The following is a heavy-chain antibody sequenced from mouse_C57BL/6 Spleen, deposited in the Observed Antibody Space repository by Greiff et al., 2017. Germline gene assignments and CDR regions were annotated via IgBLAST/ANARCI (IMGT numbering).Heavy chain of an antibody. Sequence: EVKLVESGGGLVKPGGSLKLSCAASGFTFSSYAMSWVRQTPGKRLEWVATISDGGSYTYYPDNVKGRFTISRDNAKNTLYVQMSHLKSEDTAMXCCSSDGLGRGFAYWGQGTLVTVSA. V-gene: IGHV5-4*03. D-gene: IGHD2-3*01. CDR1: GFTFSSYA. CDR2: ISDGGSYT. J-gene: IGHJ3*01. CDR3: SSDGLGRGFAY.